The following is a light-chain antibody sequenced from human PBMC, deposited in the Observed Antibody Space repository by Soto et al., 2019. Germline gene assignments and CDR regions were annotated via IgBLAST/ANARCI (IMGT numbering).Light chain of an antibody. CDR3: QQYVSSPWA. CDR1: QSVTNSF. CDR2: GAS. Sequence: EIALTQSPATLSLSPGERATLSCRASQSVTNSFLAWYQQKPGQAPRLLIYGASRRATGIPDRFTGSGSGTDFTLTISRLEPEDFAVYYCQQYVSSPWAFGQGTKVDIK. V-gene: IGKV3-20*01. J-gene: IGKJ1*01.